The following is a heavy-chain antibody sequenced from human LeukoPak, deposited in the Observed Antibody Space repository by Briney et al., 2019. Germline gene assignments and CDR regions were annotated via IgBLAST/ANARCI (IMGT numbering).Heavy chain of an antibody. J-gene: IGHJ4*02. CDR1: GGPISSSSYY. CDR2: IYYSGST. CDR3: ARLKIRFLEWLPEFDY. V-gene: IGHV4-39*01. D-gene: IGHD3-3*01. Sequence: SETLSLTCTVSGGPISSSSYYWGWIRQPPGKGLEWIGSIYYSGSTYYNPSLKSRVTISVDTSKNQFSLKLSSVTAADTAVYYCARLKIRFLEWLPEFDYWGQGTLVTVSS.